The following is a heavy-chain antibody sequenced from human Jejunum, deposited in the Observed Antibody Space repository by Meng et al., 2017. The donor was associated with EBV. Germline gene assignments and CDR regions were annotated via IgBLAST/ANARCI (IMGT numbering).Heavy chain of an antibody. CDR2: INKGGST. V-gene: IGHV4-34*01. CDR1: GDSCSDHC. D-gene: IGHD4-17*01. J-gene: IGHJ4*02. Sequence: EDLRHGGARPLKPSCPTCLDCAVSGDSCSDHCWCCIRHPARRGLEWIGNINKGGSTSYTPSIKSRVTLSETTSKNFFSLRLNSMTAETTAYYCCAGVGNWDYDEYEGFDYWGQGALVTVSS. CDR3: AGVGNWDYDEYEGFDY.